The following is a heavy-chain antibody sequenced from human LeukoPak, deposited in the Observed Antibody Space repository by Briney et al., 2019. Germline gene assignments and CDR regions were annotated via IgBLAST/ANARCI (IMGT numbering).Heavy chain of an antibody. Sequence: GASVKVSCKASGYTFTGSYMHWVRQAPGQGLEWMGWINPNSGGTNYAQKFQGRVTMTRDTSISTAYMELSRLRSDDTAVYYCAREGRGIYYYYMNVWGKGTTVTVSS. J-gene: IGHJ6*03. CDR3: AREGRGIYYYYMNV. D-gene: IGHD1-14*01. CDR2: INPNSGGT. CDR1: GYTFTGSY. V-gene: IGHV1-2*02.